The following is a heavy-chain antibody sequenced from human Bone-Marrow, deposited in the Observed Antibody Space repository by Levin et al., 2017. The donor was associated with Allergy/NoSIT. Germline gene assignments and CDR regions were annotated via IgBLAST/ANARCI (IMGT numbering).Heavy chain of an antibody. CDR2: IREDGSGE. CDR3: VRDLGSRNWWGWFDP. Sequence: ASVKVSCAASGFTFSRYCMNWVRQAPGKGLEWVANIREDGSGESYVDSVKGRFTISRDNAKNSLYLEMNSLRAEDTAVYYCVRDLGSRNWWGWFDPWGQGTLVTVSS. D-gene: IGHD2-8*02. V-gene: IGHV3-7*04. CDR1: GFTFSRYC. J-gene: IGHJ5*02.